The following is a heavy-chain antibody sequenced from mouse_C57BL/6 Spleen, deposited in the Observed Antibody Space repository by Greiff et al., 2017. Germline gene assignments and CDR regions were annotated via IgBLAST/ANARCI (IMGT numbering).Heavy chain of an antibody. Sequence: QVQLQQPGAELVMPGASVKLSCKASGYTFTSYWMHWVKQRPGQGLEWIGEIDPSDSYTNYNQKFKGKSTLTVDKSSSTAYMQLSSLTSEDSAVYYCARWDDVYFDYWGQGTTLTVSS. CDR1: GYTFTSYW. D-gene: IGHD2-3*01. CDR2: IDPSDSYT. V-gene: IGHV1-69*01. CDR3: ARWDDVYFDY. J-gene: IGHJ2*01.